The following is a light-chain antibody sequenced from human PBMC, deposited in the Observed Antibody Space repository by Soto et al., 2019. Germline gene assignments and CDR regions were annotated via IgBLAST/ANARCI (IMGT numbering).Light chain of an antibody. Sequence: EIVLTQSPGPLSLSPGERATLSCRASQSVSSSSLAWYQQKPGQAPRLLIYGASSRATGIPDRFSGSESGTDFTLIISRLEPEDFAVYYCQQYGSSPWTFGQGTKVEIK. CDR3: QQYGSSPWT. CDR2: GAS. V-gene: IGKV3-20*01. J-gene: IGKJ1*01. CDR1: QSVSSSS.